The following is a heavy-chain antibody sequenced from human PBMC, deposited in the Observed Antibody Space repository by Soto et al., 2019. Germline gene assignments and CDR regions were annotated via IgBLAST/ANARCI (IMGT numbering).Heavy chain of an antibody. CDR2: IYYSGRT. V-gene: IGHV4-59*01. CDR1: GGSISSYY. J-gene: IGHJ5*02. CDR3: ARASYYYDRSGAYNWFDP. D-gene: IGHD3-22*01. Sequence: QVQLQESGPGLVKPSETLSLTCTVSGGSISSYYWSWIRQPPGKGLEWIGYIYYSGRTNYNPSLKSLITISVDTSKNQFSLKLSSVTAADTAVYYCARASYYYDRSGAYNWFDPWGQGTLVTVSS.